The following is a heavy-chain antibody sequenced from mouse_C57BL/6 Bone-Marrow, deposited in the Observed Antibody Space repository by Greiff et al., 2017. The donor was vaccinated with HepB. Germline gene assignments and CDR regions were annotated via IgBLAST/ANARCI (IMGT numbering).Heavy chain of an antibody. CDR3: ARWFGGDY. D-gene: IGHD1-1*02. CDR2: INTSSGYT. Sequence: VQLQQSGAELARPGASVKMSCKASGYTFTSYTMHWVKQRPGQGLEWIGYINTSSGYTKYIQKFKDKVTLTADKSSSTAYMQLSSLTSEDSAVYYCARWFGGDYWGQGTALTVSS. V-gene: IGHV1-4*01. CDR1: GYTFTSYT. J-gene: IGHJ2*01.